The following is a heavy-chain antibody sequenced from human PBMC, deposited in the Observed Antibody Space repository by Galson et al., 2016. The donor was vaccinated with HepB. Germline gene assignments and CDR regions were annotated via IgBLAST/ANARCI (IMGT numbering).Heavy chain of an antibody. CDR1: GYRFSSYW. CDR2: IYPGDSET. D-gene: IGHD2-2*01. V-gene: IGHV5-51*01. Sequence: QSGAEVKKPGESLKISCKGSGYRFSSYWIGWVRQMPGKGLEWLGIIYPGDSETRYSPSFQGHVTMSVDQSINTAYLQWDSLKASDTAMYYCARAVVLPAAKGRSVLTYYFAHWGQGTLGTVSS. J-gene: IGHJ4*02. CDR3: ARAVVLPAAKGRSVLTYYFAH.